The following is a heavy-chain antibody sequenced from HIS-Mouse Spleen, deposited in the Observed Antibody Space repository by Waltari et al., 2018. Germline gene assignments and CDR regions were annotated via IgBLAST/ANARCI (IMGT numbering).Heavy chain of an antibody. V-gene: IGHV4-39*07. Sequence: QLQLQESGPGLVKPSETLSLTCTVSGGSISSSSYYWGWIRQPPGKGLGWIGSSYSSGGTYYNPSLKSRVTISVDTSKNQFSLKRSSVTAADTAVYYCAREIPYSSSWYDWYFDLWGRGTLVTVSS. J-gene: IGHJ2*01. CDR2: SYSSGGT. D-gene: IGHD6-13*01. CDR1: GGSISSSSYY. CDR3: AREIPYSSSWYDWYFDL.